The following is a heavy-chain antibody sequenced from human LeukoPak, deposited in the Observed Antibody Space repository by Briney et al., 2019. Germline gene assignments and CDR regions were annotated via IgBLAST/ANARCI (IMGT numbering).Heavy chain of an antibody. CDR2: IYYSGST. V-gene: IGHV4-31*03. CDR1: GGSISSGGYY. CDR3: ARAKYSYVYYYFDY. J-gene: IGHJ4*02. D-gene: IGHD5-18*01. Sequence: SQTLSLTCTVSGGSISSGGYYWSWIRQHPGKGLEWIGYIYYSGSTYYNPSLKSRVTISVDTSKNQFSLKLSSVTAADTAVYYCARAKYSYVYYYFDYWGQGTLVTVSS.